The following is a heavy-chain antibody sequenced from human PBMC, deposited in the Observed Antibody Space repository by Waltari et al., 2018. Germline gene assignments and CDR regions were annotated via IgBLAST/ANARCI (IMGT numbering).Heavy chain of an antibody. V-gene: IGHV4-38-2*01. Sequence: QVQLQESGPGLVKPSETLSLTCAVPGSSISSGYYWGWIRQPPGKGLEWIGSIYHSGSTSYNPSLKSRVTISVDTSKNQCSLKLSSVTAADTAVYYCAREYGSGILFDYWGQGTLVTVSS. CDR2: IYHSGST. CDR1: GSSISSGYY. J-gene: IGHJ4*02. CDR3: AREYGSGILFDY. D-gene: IGHD3-10*01.